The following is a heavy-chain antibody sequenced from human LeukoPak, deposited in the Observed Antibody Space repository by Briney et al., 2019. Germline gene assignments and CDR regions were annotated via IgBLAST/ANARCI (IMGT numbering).Heavy chain of an antibody. J-gene: IGHJ4*02. D-gene: IGHD5-12*01. CDR3: AIEDSGCDIGYFDY. CDR2: ISSGSGYI. V-gene: IGHV3-21*01. Sequence: GGSLRLSCAASGFTFSSYSMNWVRQAPGKGLEWVSSISSGSGYIYYADSVKGRFTISRDNAKNSLYLQMNSLRAEDTAVYYCAIEDSGCDIGYFDYWGQGTLVTVSS. CDR1: GFTFSSYS.